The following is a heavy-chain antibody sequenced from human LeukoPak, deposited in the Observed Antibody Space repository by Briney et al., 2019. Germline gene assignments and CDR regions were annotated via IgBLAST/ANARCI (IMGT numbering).Heavy chain of an antibody. CDR3: AKSTGSTPTHTLDY. J-gene: IGHJ4*02. D-gene: IGHD3-9*01. CDR1: AFTFNKYG. CDR2: IQYDGSNK. Sequence: PGGSLRLSCAPSAFTFNKYGMHWVRQAPGKGLEWLTFIQYDGSNKYYADSVKGRFTISRDNSKNRLYLQMNSLGVEDTAMYYCAKSTGSTPTHTLDYWGQGTRVTVSS. V-gene: IGHV3-30*02.